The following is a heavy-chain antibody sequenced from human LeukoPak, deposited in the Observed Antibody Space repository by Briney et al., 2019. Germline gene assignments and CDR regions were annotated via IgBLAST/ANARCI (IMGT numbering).Heavy chain of an antibody. J-gene: IGHJ4*02. Sequence: GGTLRLSCAASGFTFSTYGMSWVRQAPGKGLEWVSGISGSGGSTYYADSVKGRFTISRDNSKNTLYLQMNSLRAEDTAVYYCAKHYGDYVRYFDYWGQGTLVTVSS. CDR3: AKHYGDYVRYFDY. V-gene: IGHV3-23*01. D-gene: IGHD4-17*01. CDR2: ISGSGGST. CDR1: GFTFSTYG.